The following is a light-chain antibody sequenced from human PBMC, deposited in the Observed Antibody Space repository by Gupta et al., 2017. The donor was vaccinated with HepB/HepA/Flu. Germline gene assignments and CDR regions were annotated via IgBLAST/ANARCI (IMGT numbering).Light chain of an antibody. CDR1: QSVSSSY. Sequence: EIVLTQSPGTLSLSPGERATLSCRASQSVSSSYLAWDQQKPAQAHRLIIYDASSSDTGITDRFSGGGAVKDFTLTSIRRENEDCEVYYAQQDGSSRGFGQGTKVEI. J-gene: IGKJ1*01. CDR3: QQDGSSRG. CDR2: DAS. V-gene: IGKV3-20*01.